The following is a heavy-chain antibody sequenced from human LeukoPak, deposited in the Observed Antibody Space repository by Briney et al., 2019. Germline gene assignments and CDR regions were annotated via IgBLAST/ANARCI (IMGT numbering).Heavy chain of an antibody. J-gene: IGHJ1*01. CDR1: GGSISGSNW. V-gene: IGHV4-4*02. CDR3: ARRGMVRGVIKYFQH. CDR2: IYHSGST. D-gene: IGHD3-10*01. Sequence: PSETLSLTCAVSGGSISGSNWWSWVRQPPGKGLEWIGEIYHSGSTNYNPSLKSRVTISVDKSKNQFSLKLSSVTAADTAVYYCARRGMVRGVIKYFQHWGQGTLVTVSS.